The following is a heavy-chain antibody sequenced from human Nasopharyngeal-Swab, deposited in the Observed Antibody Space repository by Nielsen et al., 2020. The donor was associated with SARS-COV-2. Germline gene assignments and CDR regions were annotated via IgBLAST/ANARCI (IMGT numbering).Heavy chain of an antibody. D-gene: IGHD3-3*01. CDR3: ARGQKLYYDFWSAENWFVASSGYEYYFDY. J-gene: IGHJ4*02. CDR1: GFTFSSYW. V-gene: IGHV3-7*01. Sequence: GGSLRLSCAASGFTFSSYWMSWVRQAPGKGLEWVANIKQDGSEKYYVDSVKGRFTISRDNAKNSLYLQMNSLRAEDTAVYYCARGQKLYYDFWSAENWFVASSGYEYYFDYWGQGTLVTVSS. CDR2: IKQDGSEK.